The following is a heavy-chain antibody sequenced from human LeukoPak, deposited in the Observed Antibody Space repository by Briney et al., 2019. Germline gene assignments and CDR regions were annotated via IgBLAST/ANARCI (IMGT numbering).Heavy chain of an antibody. J-gene: IGHJ4*02. CDR1: GFTFSNYA. Sequence: GGSLRLSCAASGFTFSNYAMSWVRQAPGKGLEWASAIIPSGGSTYYADSVKGRFTISRDNSKNTLYLRMNSLRAEDTAVYYCAKGDPPYFDYWGQGTLVTVSS. CDR3: AKGDPPYFDY. V-gene: IGHV3-23*01. CDR2: IIPSGGST.